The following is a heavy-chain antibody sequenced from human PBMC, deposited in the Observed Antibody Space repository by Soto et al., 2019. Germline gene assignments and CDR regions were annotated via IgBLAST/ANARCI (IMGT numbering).Heavy chain of an antibody. CDR1: GYTFCNHW. Sequence: PGGSLRLSCAVAGYTFCNHWMHWVRQAPGKGLEWVSRMNSDGSIINYKDSVKGRFTVSRDNAKNTLYLQMNSLRVEDTAVYYCATAEVDYWGPGTLVTTPQ. CDR2: MNSDGSII. V-gene: IGHV3-74*01. CDR3: ATAEVDY. J-gene: IGHJ4*02.